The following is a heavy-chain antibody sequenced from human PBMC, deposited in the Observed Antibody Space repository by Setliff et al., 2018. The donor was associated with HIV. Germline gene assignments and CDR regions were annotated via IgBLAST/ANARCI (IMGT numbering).Heavy chain of an antibody. CDR3: AKDSPWKGFTYTHGYLEQ. CDR1: GFTLNHYA. V-gene: IGHV3-9*01. J-gene: IGHJ1*01. CDR2: ISWDRGNI. D-gene: IGHD3-16*01. Sequence: GGSLRLSCVVSGFTLNHYAMHWVRQAPGKGLEWVSGISWDRGNIGYADSGNGRFTVSRDNTKNHLYLEMNSLTEEDTAVYFCAKDSPWKGFTYTHGYLEQWGQGTLVTVSS.